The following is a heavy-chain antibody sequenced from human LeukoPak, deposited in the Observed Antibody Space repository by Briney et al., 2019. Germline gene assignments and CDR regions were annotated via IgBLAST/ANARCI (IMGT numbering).Heavy chain of an antibody. J-gene: IGHJ4*02. D-gene: IGHD3-16*01. V-gene: IGHV1-24*01. CDR2: LDPEDGKT. Sequence: ASVKVSCKVSGYALTELSMHWVRQTPGTGLEWMGGLDPEDGKTTYAQKFQGRVTMTEDTSTDTAYMELSSLRSEDTAVYFCTSRLLIILWTQDFWGQGTQVTVSS. CDR1: GYALTELS. CDR3: TSRLLIILWTQDF.